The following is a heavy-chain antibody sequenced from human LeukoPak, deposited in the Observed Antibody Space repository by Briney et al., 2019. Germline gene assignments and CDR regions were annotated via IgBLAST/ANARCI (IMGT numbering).Heavy chain of an antibody. D-gene: IGHD5-24*01. J-gene: IGHJ4*02. CDR3: ARHSGRDAFDY. V-gene: IGHV5-10-1*01. Sequence: ECLKISCEGSGYSFSNYWISWVRQMPGKGPEWMGTIDRGDSYSNYSPSFQGHVTISADKSIRTAYLQWSSLKASDTAMYYCARHSGRDAFDYWGQGTLVTV. CDR1: GYSFSNYW. CDR2: IDRGDSYS.